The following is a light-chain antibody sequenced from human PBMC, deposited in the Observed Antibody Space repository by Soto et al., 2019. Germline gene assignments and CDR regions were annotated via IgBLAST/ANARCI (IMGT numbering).Light chain of an antibody. CDR3: QQRRAWPRT. CDR1: QSVSSY. Sequence: EIVLTQSPATLSLSPGERATLSCRATQSVSSYLAWYQQKPGQAPRLLIYDASSRATGIPARFSGSGSGTDFTLTISSLEPEDFAVYYCQQRRAWPRTFGQGTKVEI. CDR2: DAS. V-gene: IGKV3-11*01. J-gene: IGKJ1*01.